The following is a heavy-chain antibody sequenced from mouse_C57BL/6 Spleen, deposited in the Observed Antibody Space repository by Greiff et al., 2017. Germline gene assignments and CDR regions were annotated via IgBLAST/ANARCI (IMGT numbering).Heavy chain of an antibody. J-gene: IGHJ3*01. D-gene: IGHD1-1*01. CDR2: IHPNSGST. CDR1: GYTFTRYW. CDR3: AREGNGCGSSWFAY. Sequence: QVQLQQPGAELVKPGASVKLSCKASGYTFTRYWMHWVKQRPGQGLEWIGMIHPNSGSTNYNEKFKSKATLTVDKSASTAYMQLSSLTSEVSAVYYCAREGNGCGSSWFAYWGQGTLVTVSA. V-gene: IGHV1-64*01.